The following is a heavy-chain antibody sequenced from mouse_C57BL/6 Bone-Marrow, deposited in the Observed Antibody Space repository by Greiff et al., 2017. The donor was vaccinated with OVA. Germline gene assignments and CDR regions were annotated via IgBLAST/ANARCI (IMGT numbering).Heavy chain of an antibody. CDR3: ARGAITTVGAGYLDY. J-gene: IGHJ2*01. V-gene: IGHV1-72*01. D-gene: IGHD1-1*01. Sequence: VQLQQPGAALVKPGASVKLSCKASGYTFTSYWMHWVKQRPGRGLEWIGRIAPNRGGNQYNEKFTSTATLTVDKPSSTASLQLRRLTSEDSAVYYCARGAITTVGAGYLDYWGQGTTRTVSS. CDR2: IAPNRGGN. CDR1: GYTFTSYW.